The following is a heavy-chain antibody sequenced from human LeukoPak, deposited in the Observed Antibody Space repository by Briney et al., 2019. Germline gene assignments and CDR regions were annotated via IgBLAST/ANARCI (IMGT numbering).Heavy chain of an antibody. V-gene: IGHV4-59*01. D-gene: IGHD2-2*01. CDR2: IYYSGST. CDR3: ARVGSSTSWVY. CDR1: GGSISSYY. Sequence: PSETLCLTCTVSGGSISSYYWSWIRQPPGKGLEWIGYIYYSGSTNYNPSLKSRVTISVDTSRNQFSLKLSSVTAADTAVYYCARVGSSTSWVYWGQGTLVTVSS. J-gene: IGHJ4*02.